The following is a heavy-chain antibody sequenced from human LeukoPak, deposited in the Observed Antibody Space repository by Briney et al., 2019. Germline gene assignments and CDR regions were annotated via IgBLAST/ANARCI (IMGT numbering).Heavy chain of an antibody. CDR3: ARLEGYCSRGTCKYDY. V-gene: IGHV5-51*01. Sequence: GESLNISCQGSGYSFPIHWIAWVRQMPGKGLEWMGVIYPVDSSTRYSPSFQGQVTLSVDKPISTAYLQWSSLKASDTAMYFCARLEGYCSRGTCKYDYWGQGTLVTVSS. J-gene: IGHJ4*02. CDR1: GYSFPIHW. CDR2: IYPVDSST. D-gene: IGHD2-15*01.